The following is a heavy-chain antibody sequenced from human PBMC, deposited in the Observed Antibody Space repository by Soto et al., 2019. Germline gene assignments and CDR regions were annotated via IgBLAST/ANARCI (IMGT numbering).Heavy chain of an antibody. CDR2: ISYSGST. CDR3: ARADPDASVGY. Sequence: SETLSLTCTVSGGSMSSHYWTWLRQPPGKGLEWIGYISYSGSTYYNPSLKSRVTISADTSRNQFSLKLSSVIAADTAVYYCARADPDASVGYWGQGTPVTRLL. V-gene: IGHV4-59*11. J-gene: IGHJ4*02. CDR1: GGSMSSHY. D-gene: IGHD3-16*01.